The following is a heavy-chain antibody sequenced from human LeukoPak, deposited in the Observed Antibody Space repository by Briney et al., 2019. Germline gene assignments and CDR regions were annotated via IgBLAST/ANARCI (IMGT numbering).Heavy chain of an antibody. D-gene: IGHD5-18*01. CDR3: ARAPPSNGYSYHFDI. V-gene: IGHV3-74*01. CDR1: GFTFSKYW. Sequence: GGSLRLSCAASGFTFSKYWMHWVRQAPGKGLVWISRIYIDGTGIVYAGSVKGRFIISRDNAKNTLYLQMNSLRVEDTAVYYCARAPPSNGYSYHFDIWGQGTMVTVSS. J-gene: IGHJ3*02. CDR2: IYIDGTGI.